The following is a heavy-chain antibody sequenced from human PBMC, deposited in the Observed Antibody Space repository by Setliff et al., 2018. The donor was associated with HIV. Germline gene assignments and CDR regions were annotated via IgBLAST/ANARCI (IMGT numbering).Heavy chain of an antibody. Sequence: KPSETLSLTCAVYGGSLRGYYWSWVRQSPLKGLKWIGEISHTGNINYNTALSNRVTVSVDTSKNQFSLKLTSVTAADTAVYFCARLHLRVPPSIFDYWSPGTMVTVSS. V-gene: IGHV4-34*01. D-gene: IGHD2-2*01. CDR3: ARLHLRVPPSIFDY. CDR1: GGSLRGYY. CDR2: ISHTGNI. J-gene: IGHJ4*02.